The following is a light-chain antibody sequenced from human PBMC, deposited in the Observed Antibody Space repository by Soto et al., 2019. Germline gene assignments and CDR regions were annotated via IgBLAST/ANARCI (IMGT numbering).Light chain of an antibody. CDR2: GAS. V-gene: IGKV3-20*01. J-gene: IGKJ3*01. CDR3: QQYGSSVFT. CDR1: QSVDSSY. Sequence: EIVLTQSPGTLSLSPGERATLSCSASQSVDSSYLAWYQQKPGQAPRLLIYGASSRATGIPDRFSGSGSGTDFTLTISRLEPEDFAVYYCQQYGSSVFTFGPGTKVDIK.